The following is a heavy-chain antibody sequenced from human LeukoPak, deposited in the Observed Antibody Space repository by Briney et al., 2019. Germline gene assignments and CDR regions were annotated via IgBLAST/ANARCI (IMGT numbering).Heavy chain of an antibody. D-gene: IGHD3-10*01. V-gene: IGHV3-21*01. CDR1: GFTFSSYS. J-gene: IGHJ4*02. Sequence: GGSLRLSCAASGFTFSSYSMNWVRQAPGKGLEWVSSISSSSSYIYYADSVKGRFTISRDNAKNSLYLQMNSLRAEDTAVYYCALYRSGSSPSFDYWGQGTLVTVSS. CDR2: ISSSSSYI. CDR3: ALYRSGSSPSFDY.